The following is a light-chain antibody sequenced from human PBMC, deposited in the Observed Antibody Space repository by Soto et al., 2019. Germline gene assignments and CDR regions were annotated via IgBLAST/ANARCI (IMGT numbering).Light chain of an antibody. Sequence: QSALTQPASVSGSPGQSITISCTGTTSDVGGYKYVSWYQQHPGKAPKLMIYDVSNRPSGVSNRFSGSKSGNTASLTISGLPAEDEADYYCSSYTSSSTLFGTGTKLTVL. CDR1: TSDVGGYKY. CDR2: DVS. CDR3: SSYTSSSTL. J-gene: IGLJ1*01. V-gene: IGLV2-14*01.